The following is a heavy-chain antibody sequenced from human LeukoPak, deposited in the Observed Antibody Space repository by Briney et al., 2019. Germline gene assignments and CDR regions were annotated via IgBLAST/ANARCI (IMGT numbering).Heavy chain of an antibody. CDR1: GYTFTGYY. V-gene: IGHV1-2*02. D-gene: IGHD3-9*01. Sequence: ASVKVSCKASGYTFTGYYMHWVRQAPGQGLEWMGWINPNSGGTNYAQKFQGRVTMTRDTSISTAYMELSRLRSDGTAVYYCARETPNYDILTGRRYYYMDVWGKGTTVTISS. CDR2: INPNSGGT. J-gene: IGHJ6*03. CDR3: ARETPNYDILTGRRYYYMDV.